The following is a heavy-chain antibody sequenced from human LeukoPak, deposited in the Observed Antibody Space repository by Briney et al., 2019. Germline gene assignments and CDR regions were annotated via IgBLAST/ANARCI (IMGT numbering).Heavy chain of an antibody. CDR1: GFTFNSYG. J-gene: IGHJ4*02. D-gene: IGHD3-10*01. CDR2: IWYDGSNK. V-gene: IGHV3-33*06. Sequence: PGGSLRLSCAASGFTFNSYGMHWVRHAPGKGLEWVAVIWYDGSNKYYADSVKGRFTISRDNSKNTLYLQMNSLRAEDTAVYYCAKESWFGELSLDYWGQGTLVTVSS. CDR3: AKESWFGELSLDY.